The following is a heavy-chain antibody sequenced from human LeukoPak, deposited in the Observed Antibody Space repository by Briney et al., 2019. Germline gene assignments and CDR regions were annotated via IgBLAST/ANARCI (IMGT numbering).Heavy chain of an antibody. Sequence: GRSLRLSCAASGFTFSSYGMHWVRQAPGKGLEWVAVISYDGSNKYHADSVKGRFTISRDNSKNTLYLQMNSLRAEDTAVYYCARESSGRFTMIVVALYYYGMDVWGQGTTVTVSS. V-gene: IGHV3-30*03. CDR3: ARESSGRFTMIVVALYYYGMDV. CDR1: GFTFSSYG. J-gene: IGHJ6*02. CDR2: ISYDGSNK. D-gene: IGHD3-22*01.